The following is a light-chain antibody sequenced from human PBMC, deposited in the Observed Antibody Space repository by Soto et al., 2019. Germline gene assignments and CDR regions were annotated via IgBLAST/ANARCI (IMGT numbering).Light chain of an antibody. Sequence: DTVMTQSPATLSLSPGERATLSCRASQSINSKLVWYQQKPGQAPRFLIYDASNRATGIPARFSGSGSGTEFTLTISSLQSVDFAVYYCQQYNNWPPITFGQGTRLEI. CDR1: QSINSK. V-gene: IGKV3D-15*01. CDR2: DAS. CDR3: QQYNNWPPIT. J-gene: IGKJ5*01.